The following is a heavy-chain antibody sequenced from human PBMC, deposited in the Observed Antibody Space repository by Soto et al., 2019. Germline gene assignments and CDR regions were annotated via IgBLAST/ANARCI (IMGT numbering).Heavy chain of an antibody. V-gene: IGHV1-18*01. CDR3: ARDGGRDCSSTSCYEDAFDI. Sequence: ASVKVSCKASGYTFTSYGISWVRQAPGQGLEWMGWISAYNGNTNYAQKLQGRVTMTTDTSTSTAYMELRRLRSDDTAVYYCARDGGRDCSSTSCYEDAFDIWGQGTMVTVSS. D-gene: IGHD2-2*01. J-gene: IGHJ3*02. CDR2: ISAYNGNT. CDR1: GYTFTSYG.